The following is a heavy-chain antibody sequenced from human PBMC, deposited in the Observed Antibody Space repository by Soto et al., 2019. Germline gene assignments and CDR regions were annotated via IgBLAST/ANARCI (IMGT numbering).Heavy chain of an antibody. D-gene: IGHD1-26*01. CDR1: GFTFSSYG. CDR3: AKDRPSGSRPYYYGRDV. J-gene: IGHJ6*02. Sequence: QVQLVESGGGVVQPGRSLRLSCAASGFTFSSYGMHWVRQAPGKGLEWVAVISYDGSNKYYADTLKGRFTISRDNSKNTLYMQMNSLRAEDRAVYYCAKDRPSGSRPYYYGRDVWGQGTTVTVSS. V-gene: IGHV3-30*18. CDR2: ISYDGSNK.